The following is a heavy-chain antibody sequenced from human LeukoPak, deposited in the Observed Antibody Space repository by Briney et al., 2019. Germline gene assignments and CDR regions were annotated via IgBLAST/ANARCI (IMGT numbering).Heavy chain of an antibody. CDR3: AKSYRYFDY. Sequence: GGSLRLSCAASGFTFSSYAMSWVRQAPGKGLEWVSTVNSNGGNTYYADSVKGRFTICRDNSKNTLYLQMNSLRAEDTAVYYCAKSYRYFDYWGQGTLVTVSS. CDR2: VNSNGGNT. J-gene: IGHJ4*02. D-gene: IGHD3-10*01. V-gene: IGHV3-23*01. CDR1: GFTFSSYA.